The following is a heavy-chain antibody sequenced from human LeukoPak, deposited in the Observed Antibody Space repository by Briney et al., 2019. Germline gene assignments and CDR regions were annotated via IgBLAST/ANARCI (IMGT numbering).Heavy chain of an antibody. CDR3: VRDLGLAATPPY. D-gene: IGHD6-13*01. Sequence: PSETLALTCTGWCPSISRVDYYWSRIGQPPGKGLEWIGYIYYRGSTYYNPSLKSRFTISVDTSKNQFSLRNRSLAAGETGAYNCVRDLGLAATPPYWGQGTLVTVSS. J-gene: IGHJ4*02. V-gene: IGHV4-30-4*02. CDR2: IYYRGST. CDR1: CPSISRVDYY.